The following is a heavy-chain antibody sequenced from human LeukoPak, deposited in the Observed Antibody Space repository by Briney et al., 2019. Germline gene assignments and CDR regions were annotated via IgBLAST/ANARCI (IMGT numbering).Heavy chain of an antibody. CDR1: GFTFNGYA. V-gene: IGHV3-23*01. CDR3: AKHFDSSGRPRAGFDC. D-gene: IGHD3-22*01. CDR2: VSGSGSST. J-gene: IGHJ4*02. Sequence: GGSLRLSCAASGFTFNGYAMTWVHQAPGKGLEWVSSVSGSGSSTYYADSVKGWFTISKDNSKNTLYLQMNSLRAEDTAVYYCAKHFDSSGRPRAGFDCRGQGTLVPVSS.